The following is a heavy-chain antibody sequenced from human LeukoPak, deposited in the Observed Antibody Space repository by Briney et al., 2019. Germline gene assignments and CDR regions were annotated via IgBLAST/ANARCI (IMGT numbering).Heavy chain of an antibody. CDR1: GYSISSGYY. D-gene: IGHD3-10*01. V-gene: IGHV4-38-2*02. CDR3: ARAHYYGSGSYFDY. CDR2: IYHSGST. J-gene: IGHJ4*02. Sequence: PSETLSLTCTVSGYSISSGYYWGWIRQPPGKGLEWIGSIYHSGSTYYNPSLKSRVTISVDTSKNQFSLKLSSVTAADTAVYYCARAHYYGSGSYFDYWGQGTLVTVSS.